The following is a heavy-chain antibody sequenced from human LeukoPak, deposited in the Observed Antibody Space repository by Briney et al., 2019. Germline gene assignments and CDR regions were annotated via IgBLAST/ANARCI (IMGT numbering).Heavy chain of an antibody. CDR1: GFTFSNYW. V-gene: IGHV3-7*01. CDR3: ARTRITMIVGLASRFDY. D-gene: IGHD3-22*01. CDR2: IDQDGSEK. Sequence: GGSLRLSCAASGFTFSNYWMSWVRQAPGKGLEWVANIDQDGSEKYYVDSVKGRFTISRDNAKNSLYLQMNSLRAEDTAVYYCARTRITMIVGLASRFDYWGQGTLVTVSS. J-gene: IGHJ4*02.